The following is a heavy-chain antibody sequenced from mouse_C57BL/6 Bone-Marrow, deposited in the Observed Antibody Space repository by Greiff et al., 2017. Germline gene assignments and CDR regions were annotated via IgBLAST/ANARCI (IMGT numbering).Heavy chain of an antibody. CDR2: ISGGGGTT. Sequence: DVQLQESGGGLVKPGGSLKLSCAASGFTFSSYTMSWVRQTPEKRLQWVAAISGGGGTTYYPDSVQGRFTISRDNDKNILYLQMSSLRSEDTALYYCSRQVTTVLATKYFDVWGTGTTVTVSS. CDR3: SRQVTTVLATKYFDV. D-gene: IGHD1-1*01. CDR1: GFTFSSYT. J-gene: IGHJ1*03. V-gene: IGHV5-9*01.